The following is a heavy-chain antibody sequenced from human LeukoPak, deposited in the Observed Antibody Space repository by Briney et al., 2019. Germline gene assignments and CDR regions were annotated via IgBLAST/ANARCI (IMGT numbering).Heavy chain of an antibody. J-gene: IGHJ3*02. CDR3: ARHDPIVGTPDAFDI. CDR2: IYYSGST. CDR1: GGSITNTSYY. Sequence: SETLSLTCTVSGGSITNTSYYWGWIRQSPGKGLEWIGSIYYSGSTYHNPSLKSRVTISVNTSKNLFSLKLSSVTAADTAVYYCARHDPIVGTPDAFDIWGQGTMVTVSS. D-gene: IGHD1-26*01. V-gene: IGHV4-39*01.